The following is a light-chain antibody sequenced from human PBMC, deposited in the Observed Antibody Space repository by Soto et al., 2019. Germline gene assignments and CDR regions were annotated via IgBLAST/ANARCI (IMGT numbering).Light chain of an antibody. J-gene: IGKJ1*01. CDR1: QTISSW. Sequence: DIQMTQSPSTLSGSVGDRVTITCRASQTISSWLAWYQQKPGKAPKLLVYDASTLHSGVASRFSGSGSGTEFTLIINSLRPDDFATYYCQHYSGDRATFGQGTKVDIK. CDR3: QHYSGDRAT. V-gene: IGKV1-5*01. CDR2: DAS.